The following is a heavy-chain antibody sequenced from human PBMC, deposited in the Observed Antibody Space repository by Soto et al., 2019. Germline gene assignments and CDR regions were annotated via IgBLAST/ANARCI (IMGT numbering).Heavy chain of an antibody. CDR1: GFTFSSYW. CDR3: ARDRGGDYPDY. J-gene: IGHJ4*02. V-gene: IGHV3-7*01. Sequence: EVQLVESGGGLVQPGGSLRLSCAASGFTFSSYWMSWVRQAPGKGLEWVANIKQDGSEKYYVDSVKGRFTISRDNAKNALYLQMNSLRAEDTVVYYCARDRGGDYPDYWGQGTLVTVSS. CDR2: IKQDGSEK. D-gene: IGHD4-17*01.